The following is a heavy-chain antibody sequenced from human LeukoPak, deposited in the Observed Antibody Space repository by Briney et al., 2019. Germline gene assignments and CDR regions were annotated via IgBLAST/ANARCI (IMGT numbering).Heavy chain of an antibody. J-gene: IGHJ4*02. Sequence: GGSLRLSCAASGFTFNTYGMSWVRQAPGKGLEWVSGISGSGGATYYADSVKGRFTISRDNSKTTVILQMNSLRAEDTAVYYCAIERQFSSGWYYFDYWGQGILVTVSS. V-gene: IGHV3-23*01. D-gene: IGHD6-19*01. CDR2: ISGSGGAT. CDR3: AIERQFSSGWYYFDY. CDR1: GFTFNTYG.